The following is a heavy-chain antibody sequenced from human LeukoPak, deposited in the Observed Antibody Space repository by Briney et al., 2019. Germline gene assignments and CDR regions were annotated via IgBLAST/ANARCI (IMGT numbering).Heavy chain of an antibody. J-gene: IGHJ4*02. CDR2: ISAYNGNT. CDR1: GGTFSSYA. CDR3: ARDHEGYYFDY. V-gene: IGHV1-18*01. Sequence: ASVKVSCKASGGTFSSYAISWVRQAPGQGLEWMGWISAYNGNTNYAQKLQGRVTMTTDTSTSTAYMELRSLRSDDTAVYYCARDHEGYYFDYWGQGTLVTVSS.